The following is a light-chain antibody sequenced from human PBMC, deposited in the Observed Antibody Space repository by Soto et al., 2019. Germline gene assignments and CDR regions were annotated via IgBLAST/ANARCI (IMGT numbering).Light chain of an antibody. CDR2: DVN. V-gene: IGLV2-14*01. J-gene: IGLJ1*01. CDR3: SSYTSSASYV. CDR1: SSDVGGYNY. Sequence: QSALTQPASVSGSPGQSITISCTGTSSDVGGYNYVSWYQQHPGKAPKLMIYDVNNRPSGVSNRFSGSKSGNTASLTISGLHAEDEADYYCSSYTSSASYVFGIGTKLTVL.